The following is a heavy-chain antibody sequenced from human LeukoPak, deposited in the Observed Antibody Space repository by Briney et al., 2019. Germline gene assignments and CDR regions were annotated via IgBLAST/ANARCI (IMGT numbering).Heavy chain of an antibody. V-gene: IGHV1-2*02. CDR1: GYTFTGYY. J-gene: IGHJ4*02. CDR2: INPNSGGT. CDR3: ASSLEWLLSN. Sequence: ASVKVSCKASGYTFTGYYMHWVRQAPGQGLGWMGWINPNSGGTNYAQKFQGRVTMTRDTSTSTVYMELSSLRSEDTAVYYCASSLEWLLSNWGQGTLVTVSS. D-gene: IGHD3-3*01.